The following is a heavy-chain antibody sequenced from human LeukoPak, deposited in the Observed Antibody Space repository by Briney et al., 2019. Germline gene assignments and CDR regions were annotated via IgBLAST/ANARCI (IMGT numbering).Heavy chain of an antibody. Sequence: GGSLRLSCAASGFTFSNYGMHWVRQAPGKGLEWVAVISYDGSNKYYADSVKGRFTISRDNSKNTLYLQMNSLRAEDTAVYYCAKGGGSYYGIKYYFDYWGQGTLVTVSS. CDR3: AKGGGSYYGIKYYFDY. CDR1: GFTFSNYG. J-gene: IGHJ4*02. D-gene: IGHD1-26*01. CDR2: ISYDGSNK. V-gene: IGHV3-30*18.